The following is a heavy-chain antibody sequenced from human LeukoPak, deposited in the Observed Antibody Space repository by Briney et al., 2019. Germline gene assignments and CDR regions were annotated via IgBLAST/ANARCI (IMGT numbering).Heavy chain of an antibody. CDR3: AKEGYDSSGLDY. D-gene: IGHD3-22*01. CDR1: GFTFSSYG. Sequence: GGSLRLSCPASGFTFSSYGMHWVRQAPGKGLEGVAFIRYDGSNKYYADSVKGRFTISRDNSKNTLYLQMNSLRAEDTAVYYCAKEGYDSSGLDYWGQGTLVTVSS. V-gene: IGHV3-30*02. CDR2: IRYDGSNK. J-gene: IGHJ4*02.